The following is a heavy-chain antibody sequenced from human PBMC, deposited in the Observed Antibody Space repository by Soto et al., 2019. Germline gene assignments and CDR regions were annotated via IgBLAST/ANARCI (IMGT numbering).Heavy chain of an antibody. D-gene: IGHD3-9*01. Sequence: PGGSLRLSCAASGFTFSSYAMSWVRQAPGKGLEWVSAISGSGGSTYYADSVKGRFTISRDNSKNTLYLQMNSLRAEDTAVYYCAKDGFHYFDFSTDLGLDTDVWRHGTPVTV. CDR1: GFTFSSYA. CDR2: ISGSGGST. V-gene: IGHV3-23*01. CDR3: AKDGFHYFDFSTDLGLDTDV. J-gene: IGHJ6*02.